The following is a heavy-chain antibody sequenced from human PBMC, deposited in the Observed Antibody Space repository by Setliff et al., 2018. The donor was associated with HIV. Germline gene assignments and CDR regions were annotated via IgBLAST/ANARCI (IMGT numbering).Heavy chain of an antibody. Sequence: ASVKVSCKASGYTFTGYYLHWVRQAPGQGLEWMGYFDPQDGKTIYAQKFQGRVTMTEDTSTYTAYMELSGLRSEDTAVYYCTTTYVRDDYNFDFWGQGSLVTVSS. CDR3: TTTYVRDDYNFDF. V-gene: IGHV1-24*01. J-gene: IGHJ4*02. CDR1: GYTFTGYY. D-gene: IGHD4-4*01. CDR2: FDPQDGKT.